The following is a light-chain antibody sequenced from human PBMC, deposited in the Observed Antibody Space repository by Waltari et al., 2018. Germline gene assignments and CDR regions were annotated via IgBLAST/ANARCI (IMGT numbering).Light chain of an antibody. CDR3: HQYNNWPRT. CDR2: GAS. Sequence: EIVMTQSPATLSVSPGERATLSCRASQSVGSKLAWYQQKPGQAPRLLIYGASTRATGIPARFSGRGSGTEFTLTISSLQSEDFAVYYCHQYNNWPRTFGQGTKVEIK. J-gene: IGKJ1*01. CDR1: QSVGSK. V-gene: IGKV3-15*01.